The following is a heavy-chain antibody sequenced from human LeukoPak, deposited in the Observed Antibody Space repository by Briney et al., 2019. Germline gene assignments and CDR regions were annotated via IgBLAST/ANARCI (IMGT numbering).Heavy chain of an antibody. CDR1: GFTFSSYE. D-gene: IGHD6-13*01. Sequence: QPGGSLRLSCAASGFTFSSYEMNWVRQAPGKGLEWIAHISGSGATIYYADSVKGRFTISRDNAKNSVYLQMNSLRAEDTAVYSCARGGHFSSYKEYFHNWGQGTLVSVSS. CDR3: ARGGHFSSYKEYFHN. V-gene: IGHV3-48*03. CDR2: ISGSGATI. J-gene: IGHJ1*01.